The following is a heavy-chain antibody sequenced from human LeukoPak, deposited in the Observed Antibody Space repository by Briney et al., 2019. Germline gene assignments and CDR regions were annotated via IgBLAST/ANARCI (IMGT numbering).Heavy chain of an antibody. CDR1: GFTFSSYS. V-gene: IGHV3-48*02. J-gene: IGHJ4*02. CDR2: ISSSSSTI. Sequence: PGGSLRLSCAASGFTFSSYSMNWVRQAPGKGLEWVSYISSSSSTIYYADSVKGRFTISRDNAKNSLYLQMNSLRDEDTAVYYCARDYYDILTGYRKFDYWGQGTLVTVSS. D-gene: IGHD3-9*01. CDR3: ARDYYDILTGYRKFDY.